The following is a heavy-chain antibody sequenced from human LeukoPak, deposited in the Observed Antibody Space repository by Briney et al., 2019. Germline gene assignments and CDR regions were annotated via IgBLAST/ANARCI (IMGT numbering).Heavy chain of an antibody. J-gene: IGHJ3*02. V-gene: IGHV4-4*07. CDR1: GGSISSYY. CDR3: ARVQKDIVVVVAADPYDAFDI. D-gene: IGHD2-15*01. Sequence: SETLSLTCTVSGGSISSYYWSWIRQPAGKGLEWIGRIFTSGSTNYNPSLKSRVTISVDTSKNQFSLKLSSVTAADTAVYYCARVQKDIVVVVAADPYDAFDIWGQGTMVTVSS. CDR2: IFTSGST.